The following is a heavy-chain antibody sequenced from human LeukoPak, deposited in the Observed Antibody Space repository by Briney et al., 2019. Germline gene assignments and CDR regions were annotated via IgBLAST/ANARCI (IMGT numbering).Heavy chain of an antibody. J-gene: IGHJ4*02. CDR2: IYPGDSDT. CDR3: ARPYSFCSGGSCPGGY. D-gene: IGHD2-15*01. Sequence: GESLKISCTGSGYSFTSYWIGWVRQTHRKGLEWMGIIYPGDSDTRYSPSFQGQVTISADKSISSAYVQWSSLKASDTAMDYCARPYSFCSGGSCPGGYWGQGTLVTVSS. CDR1: GYSFTSYW. V-gene: IGHV5-51*01.